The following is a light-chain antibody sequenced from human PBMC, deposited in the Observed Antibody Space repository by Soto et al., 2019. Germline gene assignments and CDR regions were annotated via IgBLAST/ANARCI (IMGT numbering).Light chain of an antibody. J-gene: IGKJ5*01. CDR3: QQSYSPLSIT. Sequence: DLQMTQSPSSLSASVGDRVTITCRASESISRHLNWYQQKPGKAPKLLIYAASSLQNGVPSRFSGGGYGTDFTLTISNLQPEDFATYYCQQSYSPLSITFGQGTRLEIK. V-gene: IGKV1-39*01. CDR2: AAS. CDR1: ESISRH.